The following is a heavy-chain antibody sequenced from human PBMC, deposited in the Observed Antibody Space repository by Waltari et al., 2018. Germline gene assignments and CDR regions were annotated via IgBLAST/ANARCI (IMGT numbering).Heavy chain of an antibody. J-gene: IGHJ4*02. CDR3: ARVRMVRGAIDY. Sequence: QVQLVQSGAEVKKPGASVKVSCQTSGYTFTTYAVHWVRQAPGQRLEWMGWINAGNGNTKYSQKFQGRITITRDTSASTAYMELSSLRSEDTAVYYCARVRMVRGAIDYWGQGTLVTVSS. CDR1: GYTFTTYA. D-gene: IGHD3-10*01. V-gene: IGHV1-3*01. CDR2: INAGNGNT.